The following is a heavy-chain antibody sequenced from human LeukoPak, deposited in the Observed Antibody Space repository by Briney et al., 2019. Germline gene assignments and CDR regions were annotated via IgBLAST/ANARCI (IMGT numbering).Heavy chain of an antibody. D-gene: IGHD3-10*01. CDR2: IKSDGSST. V-gene: IGHV3-74*01. Sequence: GGSLRLSCAASGFTFSTYWMHWVRQAPGKGLVWVSRIKSDGSSTSYADSAKGRFIISRDNAKNSLYLQMNSLRAEDTALYYCAKAITYYYGSGSSGDSVVAFDIWGQGTMVTVSS. J-gene: IGHJ3*02. CDR3: AKAITYYYGSGSSGDSVVAFDI. CDR1: GFTFSTYW.